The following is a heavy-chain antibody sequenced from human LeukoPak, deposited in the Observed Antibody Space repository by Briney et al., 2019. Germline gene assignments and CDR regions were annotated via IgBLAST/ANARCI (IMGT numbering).Heavy chain of an antibody. CDR2: IGTAGDT. V-gene: IGHV3-13*01. CDR3: ARARGYCSGGSCPDAFDI. CDR1: GFTFSSYD. J-gene: IGHJ3*02. Sequence: GGSLRLSCAASGFTFSSYDMHWVRQATGKGLEWVPAIGTAGDTYYPGSVKGRFTISRENAKNSLYLQMNSLRAGDTAVYYCARARGYCSGGSCPDAFDIWGQGTMVTVSS. D-gene: IGHD2-15*01.